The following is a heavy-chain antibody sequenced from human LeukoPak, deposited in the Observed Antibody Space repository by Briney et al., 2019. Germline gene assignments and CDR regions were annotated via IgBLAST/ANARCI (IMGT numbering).Heavy chain of an antibody. CDR1: GYTFTGYY. Sequence: ASVKVSCEASGYTFTGYYMHWVRQAPGQGLEWMGIINPSGGSTSYAQKFQGRVTMTRDTSTSTVYMELSSLRSEDTAVYYCARAVGATPIDYWGQGTLVTVSS. V-gene: IGHV1-46*01. CDR2: INPSGGST. J-gene: IGHJ4*02. CDR3: ARAVGATPIDY. D-gene: IGHD1-26*01.